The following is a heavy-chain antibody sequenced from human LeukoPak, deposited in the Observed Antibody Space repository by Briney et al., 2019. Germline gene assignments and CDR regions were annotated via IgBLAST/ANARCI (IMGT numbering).Heavy chain of an antibody. CDR3: ARFRVVPAASDWFDP. CDR2: ISAYNGNT. D-gene: IGHD2-2*01. Sequence: WVRQAPGQGLEWMGWISAYNGNTNYAQKLQGRVTMTTDTSTSTAYMELRSLRSDDTAVYYCARFRVVPAASDWFDPWGQGTLVTVSS. V-gene: IGHV1-18*01. J-gene: IGHJ5*02.